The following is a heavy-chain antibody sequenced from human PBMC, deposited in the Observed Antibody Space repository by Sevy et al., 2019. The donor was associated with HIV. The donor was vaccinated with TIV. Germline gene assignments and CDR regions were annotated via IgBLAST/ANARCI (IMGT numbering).Heavy chain of an antibody. CDR3: ASESSSSASDAFDI. J-gene: IGHJ3*02. D-gene: IGHD6-6*01. Sequence: GGSLRLSCAASGFTFSSYSMNWVRHAPGKGLEWVSSISSSSSYIYYADSVKGRFTISRDNAKNSLYLQMNSLRAEDTAVYYCASESSSSASDAFDIWGQGTMVTVSS. V-gene: IGHV3-21*01. CDR1: GFTFSSYS. CDR2: ISSSSSYI.